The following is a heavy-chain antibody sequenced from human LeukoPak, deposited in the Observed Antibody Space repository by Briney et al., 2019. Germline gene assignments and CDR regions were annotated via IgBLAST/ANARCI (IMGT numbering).Heavy chain of an antibody. CDR2: INHSGST. V-gene: IGHV4-34*01. D-gene: IGHD1-26*01. CDR1: GGSFSGYY. Sequence: SETLSLTCAVYGGSFSGYYWSWIRQPPGKGLEWIGEINHSGSTNYNPSLKSRVTISVDTSKNQFSLKLSSVTAADTAVYYCARDNRSGREDYWGQGTLVTVSS. J-gene: IGHJ4*02. CDR3: ARDNRSGREDY.